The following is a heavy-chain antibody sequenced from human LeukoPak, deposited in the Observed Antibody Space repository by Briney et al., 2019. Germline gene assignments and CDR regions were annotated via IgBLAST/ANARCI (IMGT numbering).Heavy chain of an antibody. J-gene: IGHJ5*02. CDR2: IYYSGST. D-gene: IGHD3-10*01. CDR3: ASAEWFGELNNWFDP. V-gene: IGHV4-39*01. Sequence: SETLSLTCTVSGGSISSSSYYWGWIRQPPGKGLEWIGSIYYSGSTYYNPSLKSRVTISVDTSKNQFSLELSSVTAADTAVYYCASAEWFGELNNWFDPWGQGTLVTVSS. CDR1: GGSISSSSYY.